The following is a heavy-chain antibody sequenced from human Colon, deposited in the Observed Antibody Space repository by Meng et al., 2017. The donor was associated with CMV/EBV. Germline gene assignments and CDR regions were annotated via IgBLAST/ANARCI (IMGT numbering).Heavy chain of an antibody. CDR1: GFTFSNYA. CDR2: LSGGGGSV. CDR3: AYRGDSGDPYY. D-gene: IGHD4-17*01. J-gene: IGHJ4*02. Sequence: GGSLRLSCVASGFTFSNYAMTWVRQVPGKGLAWVSALSGGGGSVYYADPVKGRFTISRDNSKNTLFLHLNSLRAEDTAIYYCAYRGDSGDPYYWGQGTLVTVSS. V-gene: IGHV3-23*01.